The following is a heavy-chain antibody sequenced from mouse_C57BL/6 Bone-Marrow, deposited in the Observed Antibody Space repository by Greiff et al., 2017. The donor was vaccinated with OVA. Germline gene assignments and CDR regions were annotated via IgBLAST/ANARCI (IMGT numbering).Heavy chain of an antibody. D-gene: IGHD1-1*01. J-gene: IGHJ1*03. CDR1: GYAFSSYW. Sequence: QVQLQQSGAELVKPGASVKISCKASGYAFSSYWMNWVKQRPGKGLEWIGQIYPGDGDTNYNGKFKGKATLTADKSSSTAYMQLSSLTSEDSAVYYCTVYYYGSSYLYWYFDVWGTGTTVTVSS. CDR3: TVYYYGSSYLYWYFDV. CDR2: IYPGDGDT. V-gene: IGHV1-80*01.